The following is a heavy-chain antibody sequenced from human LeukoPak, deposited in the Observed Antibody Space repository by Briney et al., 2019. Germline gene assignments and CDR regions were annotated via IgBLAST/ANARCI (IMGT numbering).Heavy chain of an antibody. V-gene: IGHV1-2*02. CDR2: INPNSGGT. CDR3: ARDRSRYGSGKDYMDV. Sequence: ASVKVSCKASGYTFTDYYIHWVRQAPGQGLEWMGWINPNSGGTYYAQKFQGRVTMTRDTSISTAYMEVSRLRSDDTAVYYCARDRSRYGSGKDYMDVWGKGTTVTVSS. CDR1: GYTFTDYY. J-gene: IGHJ6*03. D-gene: IGHD3-10*01.